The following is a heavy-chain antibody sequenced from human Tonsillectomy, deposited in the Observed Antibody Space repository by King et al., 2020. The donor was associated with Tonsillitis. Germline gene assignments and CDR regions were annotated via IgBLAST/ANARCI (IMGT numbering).Heavy chain of an antibody. CDR2: ISDDGSKK. V-gene: IGHV3-30*18. CDR1: GFTFGTYG. J-gene: IGHJ6*02. CDR3: AKDPDFWSGDWPWFGMDV. Sequence: VQLVESGGGVVQPGRSLKLSCAASGFTFGTYGMHWVRQAPGKGLEWVAVISDDGSKKYYIDSVKGRFTFSRDNSKNTLYLQMTSLRAADTAVYYCAKDPDFWSGDWPWFGMDVWGQGTTVTVSS. D-gene: IGHD3-3*01.